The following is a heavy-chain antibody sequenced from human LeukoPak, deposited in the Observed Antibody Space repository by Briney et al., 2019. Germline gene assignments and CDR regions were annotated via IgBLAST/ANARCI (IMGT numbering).Heavy chain of an antibody. Sequence: GGSLRLSCAASGFTFSSYAMSWVRQAPGKGLEWVSAISGSGDSTYYADSVKGRFTISRDNSKNTLYLQMNSLRAEDTAVYYCAKDHGITIFGVVSSLDVWGKGTTVTVSS. D-gene: IGHD3-3*01. CDR1: GFTFSSYA. CDR2: ISGSGDST. J-gene: IGHJ6*04. V-gene: IGHV3-23*01. CDR3: AKDHGITIFGVVSSLDV.